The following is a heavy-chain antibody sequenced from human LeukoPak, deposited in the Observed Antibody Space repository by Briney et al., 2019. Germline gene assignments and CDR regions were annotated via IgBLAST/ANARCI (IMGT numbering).Heavy chain of an antibody. J-gene: IGHJ6*02. CDR3: ARVWYGTYYYYYGMDV. Sequence: GASVKVSCKASGYTFTSYGINWVRQATGQGLEWMGWMNPNSGNTGYAQKFQGRVTMTRNTSISTAYMELSSLRSEDTAVYYCARVWYGTYYYYYGMDVWGQGTTVTVSS. CDR2: MNPNSGNT. D-gene: IGHD6-13*01. CDR1: GYTFTSYG. V-gene: IGHV1-8*01.